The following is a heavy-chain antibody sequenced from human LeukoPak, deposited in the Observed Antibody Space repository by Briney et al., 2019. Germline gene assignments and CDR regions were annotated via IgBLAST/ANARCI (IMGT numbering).Heavy chain of an antibody. CDR3: ARHRRPRVLCDSSGYFHDAFDI. D-gene: IGHD3-22*01. CDR2: ISGYNGNT. CDR1: GYIFTGQF. Sequence: ASVKVSCKASGYIFTGQFIHWVRQAPGQGLEWMGWISGYNGNTNYAQKLQGRVTMTTDTSTSTTYMELRSLRSDDTAVYYCARHRRPRVLCDSSGYFHDAFDIWGQGTMVTVSS. J-gene: IGHJ3*02. V-gene: IGHV1-18*01.